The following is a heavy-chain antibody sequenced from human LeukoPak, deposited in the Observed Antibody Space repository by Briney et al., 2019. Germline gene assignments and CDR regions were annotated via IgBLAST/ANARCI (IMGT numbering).Heavy chain of an antibody. V-gene: IGHV7-4-1*02. J-gene: IGHJ4*02. CDR1: GYTFTSYA. D-gene: IGHD5-12*01. CDR3: ARGGPHYGYSGYERVRVDY. Sequence: ASVKVSCKASGYTFTSYAMNWVRQAPGQGLEWMGWINTNTGNPTYAQGFTGRFVLSLDTSVSTAYLQISSLKAEDTAVYYCARGGPHYGYSGYERVRVDYWGQGTLVTVSS. CDR2: INTNTGNP.